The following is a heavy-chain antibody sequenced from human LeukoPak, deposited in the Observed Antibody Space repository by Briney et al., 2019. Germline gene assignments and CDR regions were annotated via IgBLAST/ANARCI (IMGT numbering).Heavy chain of an antibody. CDR3: ARDNDGALDY. Sequence: GGFLRLSCAAPGFIFSNYWMAWVRQAPGEGLEWVANIKHDESERYYVDSVKGRFTISRDNAKNSLYLQMNSLRADDTAVYYCARDNDGALDYWGQGTLATVSS. CDR1: GFIFSNYW. CDR2: IKHDESER. J-gene: IGHJ4*02. D-gene: IGHD1-1*01. V-gene: IGHV3-7*01.